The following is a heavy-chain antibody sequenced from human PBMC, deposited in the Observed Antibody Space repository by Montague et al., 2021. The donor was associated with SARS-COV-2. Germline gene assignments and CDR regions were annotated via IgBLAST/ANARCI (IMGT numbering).Heavy chain of an antibody. CDR2: SSSSSSTI. CDR1: GFTFSSYS. Sequence: SLRLSCAASGFTFSSYSMNWVRQAPGKGLEWVSYSSSSSSTIYYADSVKGRFTISRDNAKNSLYLQMNSLRAEDTAVYYCARDLRWGYYDILTGYYRPLDYWGQETLVTVSS. CDR3: ARDLRWGYYDILTGYYRPLDY. J-gene: IGHJ4*02. V-gene: IGHV3-48*04. D-gene: IGHD3-9*01.